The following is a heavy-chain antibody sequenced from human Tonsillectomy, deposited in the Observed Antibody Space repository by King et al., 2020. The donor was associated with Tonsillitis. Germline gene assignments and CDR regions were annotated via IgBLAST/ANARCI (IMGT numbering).Heavy chain of an antibody. V-gene: IGHV1-46*01. J-gene: IGHJ4*02. CDR1: GYTFTSYY. D-gene: IGHD3-22*01. Sequence: QLVQSGAEVKKPGASVKVSCKASGYTFTSYYMHWVRQAPGQGLEWMGIINPSGGSTSYAQKFQGRVTMTRDTSKSTVYMELSSLRSEDTAVYYCARDQTGYYDSSGYDYWGQGTLVTVSS. CDR3: ARDQTGYYDSSGYDY. CDR2: INPSGGST.